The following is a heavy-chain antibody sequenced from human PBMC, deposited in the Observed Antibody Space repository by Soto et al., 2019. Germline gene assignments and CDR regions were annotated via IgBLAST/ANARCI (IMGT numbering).Heavy chain of an antibody. CDR3: YHASEYHDSSGPQLGAFDI. Sequence: GGSLRLSCAASGFTFSNAWMNWVRQAPGKGLEWVGRIKSKTDGGTTDYAAPVKGRFTISRDDSKNTLYLQMNSLKTEDTAVYYCYHASEYHDSSGPQLGAFDIWGQGTMVT. V-gene: IGHV3-15*07. D-gene: IGHD3-22*01. CDR2: IKSKTDGGTT. CDR1: GFTFSNAW. J-gene: IGHJ3*02.